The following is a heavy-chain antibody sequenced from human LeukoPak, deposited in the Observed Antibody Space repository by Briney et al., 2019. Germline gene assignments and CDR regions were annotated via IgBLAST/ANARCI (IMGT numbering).Heavy chain of an antibody. D-gene: IGHD2-15*01. V-gene: IGHV1-18*01. CDR1: GYTFTSYG. CDR2: ISAYNGNT. Sequence: ASVKVSCKASGYTFTSYGISWVRQAPGQGLEWMGWISAYNGNTNYAQKLQGRVTMTTDTSTSTAYMELRSLRSDDTAVYYCAREIVVVVAATPHLGAFDIWGQGTMVTVSS. CDR3: AREIVVVVAATPHLGAFDI. J-gene: IGHJ3*02.